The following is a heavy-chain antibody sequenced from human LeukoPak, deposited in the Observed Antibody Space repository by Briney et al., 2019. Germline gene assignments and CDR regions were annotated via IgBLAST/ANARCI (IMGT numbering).Heavy chain of an antibody. D-gene: IGHD3-16*01. V-gene: IGHV3-48*01. CDR2: ISSSSSTI. J-gene: IGHJ4*02. CDR1: GFTFSSYS. CDR3: AREFGGLWLPGYFDY. Sequence: GGSLRLSCAASGFTFSSYSMNWVRQAPGKGLEWVSYISSSSSTIYYADSVKGRFTISRDNAKNSLYLQMNSLRAEDTAVYYCAREFGGLWLPGYFDYWGQGTLVTVSS.